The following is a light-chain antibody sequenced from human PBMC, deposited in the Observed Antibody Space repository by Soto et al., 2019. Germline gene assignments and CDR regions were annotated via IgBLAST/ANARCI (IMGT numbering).Light chain of an antibody. CDR3: QHYNSYPIT. V-gene: IGKV1-16*01. Sequence: DIQMTQSPSSVSASVGDRVTITCRASQGISNYLAWFQQKPGKVPKLLIYDASSLKSGVPSRFSGSGSGTEFTLTISSLQPDDFATYYCQHYNSYPITFGQGTRLEIK. CDR1: QGISNY. J-gene: IGKJ5*01. CDR2: DAS.